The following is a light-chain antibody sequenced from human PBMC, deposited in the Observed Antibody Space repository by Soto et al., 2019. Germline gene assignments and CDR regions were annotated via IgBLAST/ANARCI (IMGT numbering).Light chain of an antibody. CDR3: QSYDSSLSVYV. Sequence: QSVLTQPPSVSGAPGQRVTISCPGSSSNIGAGYDVHGYQQLPGTAPKLLIYGNSNRPSGVPDRFSGSKSGTSASLAITGLQAEDEADYDCQSYDSSLSVYVFGTGNKVTVL. J-gene: IGLJ1*01. V-gene: IGLV1-40*01. CDR2: GNS. CDR1: SSNIGAGYD.